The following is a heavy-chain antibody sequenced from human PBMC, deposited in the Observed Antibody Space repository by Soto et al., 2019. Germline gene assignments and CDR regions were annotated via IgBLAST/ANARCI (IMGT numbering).Heavy chain of an antibody. Sequence: QVQLQESGPGLVKPSQTLSVTCSVSGDSVGRGGHYWTWIRQHPGKGLEWLRSIYWTGSTSYNPSLKSRVTISVDRYKNQFSLKVSCVTAADTAVYYCARDAGLASAIDYWGQGTLITVSS. CDR1: GDSVGRGGHY. J-gene: IGHJ4*02. CDR3: ARDAGLASAIDY. V-gene: IGHV4-31*02. D-gene: IGHD1-26*01. CDR2: IYWTGST.